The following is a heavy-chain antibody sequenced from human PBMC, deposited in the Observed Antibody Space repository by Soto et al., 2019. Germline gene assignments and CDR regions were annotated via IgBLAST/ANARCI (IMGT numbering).Heavy chain of an antibody. CDR2: VTTYNGDT. Sequence: QVQLVQSGAEVKKPGASVKVSCKASGYSFTSYGFTWVRQAPGQGLEWMGWVTTYNGDTKYAQKFQGRVTMTTDTSTNTAYMELTSLTFDDTAVYYCARDEVYEYSTSSGADYLGQGTLVTDSS. J-gene: IGHJ4*02. D-gene: IGHD6-6*01. V-gene: IGHV1-18*04. CDR1: GYSFTSYG. CDR3: ARDEVYEYSTSSGADY.